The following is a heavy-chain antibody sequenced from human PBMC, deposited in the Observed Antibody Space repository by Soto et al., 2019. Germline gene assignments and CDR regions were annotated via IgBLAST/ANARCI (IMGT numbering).Heavy chain of an antibody. D-gene: IGHD6-19*01. Sequence: GESLKISCKGSGYSFTSYWIRWVRQMPGKGLEWMGMIDPRDSYTNYSPSFQGHVTISADKSISTAYLQWSSLKASDTAMYYCARGGSGRYERYFQHWGQGTLVTVSS. J-gene: IGHJ1*01. CDR1: GYSFTSYW. CDR3: ARGGSGRYERYFQH. V-gene: IGHV5-10-1*01. CDR2: IDPRDSYT.